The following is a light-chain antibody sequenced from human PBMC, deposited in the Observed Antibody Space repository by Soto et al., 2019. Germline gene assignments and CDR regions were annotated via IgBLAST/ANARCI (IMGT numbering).Light chain of an antibody. J-gene: IGLJ2*01. CDR2: YDS. CDR3: HVWDSSSDHVV. V-gene: IGLV3-21*04. CDR1: NIGSKS. Sequence: YELTQPPSVSVAPGKTARITCGGNNIGSKSVHWYQQQPGQAPVLVIYYDSDRPSGIPERFSGSNSGNTATLTISRVEAGDEADYYCHVWDSSSDHVVFGGWTKLTVL.